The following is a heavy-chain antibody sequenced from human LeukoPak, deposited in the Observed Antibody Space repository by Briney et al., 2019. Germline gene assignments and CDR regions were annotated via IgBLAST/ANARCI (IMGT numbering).Heavy chain of an antibody. V-gene: IGHV4-61*02. CDR3: ARDRGGDSFDI. J-gene: IGHJ3*02. D-gene: IGHD2-21*01. Sequence: ASETLSLTCTVSGGSASSGNFYWTWIRQPAGNQLEWIGRIHTSENTNHNPSLWSRVTTSTDTSKNQFSLTLNFVTAADTAVYYCARDRGGDSFDIWGQGTTVTVSS. CDR1: GGSASSGNFY. CDR2: IHTSENT.